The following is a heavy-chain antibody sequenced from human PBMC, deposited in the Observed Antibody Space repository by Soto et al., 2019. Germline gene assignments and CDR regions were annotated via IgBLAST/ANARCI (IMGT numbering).Heavy chain of an antibody. D-gene: IGHD2-15*01. CDR1: GYSVSSSDYY. Sequence: PSETLSLTCSVSGYSVSSSDYYWAWIRQTPGKGLEWIGSISYSGLTYYNPSLKSRVTLSVDTSKNQFSVRLDSVTAADTAVYYCAPLSVSLSGPYGIHVWGQGTTVTVSS. J-gene: IGHJ6*02. CDR2: ISYSGLT. V-gene: IGHV4-39*01. CDR3: APLSVSLSGPYGIHV.